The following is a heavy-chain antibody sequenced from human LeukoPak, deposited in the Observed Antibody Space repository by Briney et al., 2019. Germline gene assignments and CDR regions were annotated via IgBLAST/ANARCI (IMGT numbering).Heavy chain of an antibody. CDR1: GVSISSFS. J-gene: IGHJ4*02. Sequence: SETLSFTCTVSGVSISSFSWSRLPQPQGLGLKGVMYIYYSGSTNYKRCLTSRVAVSVDTSKKQFSLKLSAVTAADTGVYYGAGDALAVIDYWGQGTLVTVSS. CDR2: IYYSGST. D-gene: IGHD3-3*02. V-gene: IGHV4-59*01. CDR3: AGDALAVIDY.